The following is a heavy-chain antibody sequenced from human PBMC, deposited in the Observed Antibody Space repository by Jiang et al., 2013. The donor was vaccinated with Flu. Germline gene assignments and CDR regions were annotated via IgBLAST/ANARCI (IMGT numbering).Heavy chain of an antibody. CDR1: GYTFTSYA. D-gene: IGHD2/OR15-2a*01. Sequence: SGAEVKKPGASVKASCKASGYTFTSYAMHWVRQAPGQRLEWMGWINTGSGNPTYSQKFQGRVTFTRDISASTAYMELTGLRSEDTAVYYCARGPNIRPDYWGQGTLVTVSS. CDR3: ARGPNIRPDY. V-gene: IGHV1-3*04. J-gene: IGHJ4*02. CDR2: INTGSGNP.